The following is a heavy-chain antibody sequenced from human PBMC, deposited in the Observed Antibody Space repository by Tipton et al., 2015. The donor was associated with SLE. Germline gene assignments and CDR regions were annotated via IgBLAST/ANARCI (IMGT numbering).Heavy chain of an antibody. CDR2: IYTTGST. Sequence: TLSLTCSVSGAYIRTGVYYWAWIRQPAGKSLEWVGRIYTTGSTNYNPSLKSRVTISVDTSKNQFSLKLSSVTAADTAVYYCARAGAGYYYYYYMDVWGKGTTVTVSS. J-gene: IGHJ6*03. CDR3: ARAGAGYYYYYYMDV. CDR1: GAYIRTGVYY. V-gene: IGHV4-61*02.